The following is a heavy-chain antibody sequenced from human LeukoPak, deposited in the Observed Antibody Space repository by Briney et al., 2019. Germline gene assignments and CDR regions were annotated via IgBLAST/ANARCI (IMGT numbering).Heavy chain of an antibody. CDR2: IKSKSAGGTV. CDR3: ATYSADYSFDY. Sequence: NPGGSLRLSCAASGVTFSNAWMSWVRQAPGKGLEWVGRIKSKSAGGTVDCAASLKDRFTISRDDSKSTLFLQMNSLKTEDTATYYCATYSADYSFDYWGQGTLVTVSP. CDR1: GVTFSNAW. D-gene: IGHD1-26*01. J-gene: IGHJ4*02. V-gene: IGHV3-15*01.